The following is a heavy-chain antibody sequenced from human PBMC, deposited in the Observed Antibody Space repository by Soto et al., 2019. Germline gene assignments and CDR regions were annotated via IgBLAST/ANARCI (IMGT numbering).Heavy chain of an antibody. V-gene: IGHV1-18*04. CDR3: ARDYTGRGYFDH. Sequence: ASVKVSCKASGYTFINYGISWVRQAPGQGLEWLGWINTYSDRTNYAQEFQGRVSMTTEKSTSIVYMELRSLRSGDTALYYCARDYTGRGYFDHWGQGSLVTVSS. CDR2: INTYSDRT. D-gene: IGHD2-8*02. J-gene: IGHJ4*02. CDR1: GYTFINYG.